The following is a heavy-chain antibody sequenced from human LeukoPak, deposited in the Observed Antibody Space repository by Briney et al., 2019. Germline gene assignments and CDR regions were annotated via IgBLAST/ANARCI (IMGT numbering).Heavy chain of an antibody. CDR2: INPYSGDT. CDR1: GYTFSSYG. Sequence: ASVKVSCKASGYTFSSYGINWVRQAPGQGLEWMGRINPYSGDTNFAQKFQGRVTMTRDTSITTAYMDLSSLTPDDTAVYFCARDQGSLTRSWYTGYWGQGTQVTVSS. D-gene: IGHD6-13*01. V-gene: IGHV1-2*06. CDR3: ARDQGSLTRSWYTGY. J-gene: IGHJ4*02.